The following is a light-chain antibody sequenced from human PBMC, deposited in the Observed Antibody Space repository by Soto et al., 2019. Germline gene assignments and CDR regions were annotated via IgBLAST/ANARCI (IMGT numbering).Light chain of an antibody. J-gene: IGLJ2*01. CDR1: SANIGSNY. CDR3: GALDGSLSVVL. Sequence: QSVLTQPPSVSAAPGQKDTISCSGSSANIGSNYVSWYQHLPGTAPKLVIYDSDRRPSEIPDRFSGSKSGTSATLDITGLQTGDEADYYCGALDGSLSVVLFGGGTKVTVL. V-gene: IGLV1-51*01. CDR2: DSD.